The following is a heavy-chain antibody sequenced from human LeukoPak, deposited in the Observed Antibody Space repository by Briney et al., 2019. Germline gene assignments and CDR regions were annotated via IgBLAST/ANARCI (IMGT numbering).Heavy chain of an antibody. CDR1: GGSISSGDDY. CDR2: IYTSGST. J-gene: IGHJ4*02. Sequence: SETLSLTCTVSGGSISSGDDYWSWIRQPAGKGMEWIGRIYTSGSTNYNPSLKSRVTMSVDTSKNQFSLKLSSVTAADTAVYYCARVNTDDGWDYFDYWGQGTLVTVSS. V-gene: IGHV4-61*02. D-gene: IGHD5-18*01. CDR3: ARVNTDDGWDYFDY.